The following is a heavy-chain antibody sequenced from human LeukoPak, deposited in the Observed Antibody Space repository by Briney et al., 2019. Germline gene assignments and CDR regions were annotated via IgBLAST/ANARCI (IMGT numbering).Heavy chain of an antibody. CDR3: ARAYSGSWYDGHYFDY. V-gene: IGHV4-4*07. CDR1: GGSISSYY. D-gene: IGHD6-13*01. Sequence: SETLSLTCTVSGGSISSYYWSWIRQPAGKGLEWIGRIYTSGSTNYNPSLKSRVTMSVDTSKNQFSLKLSSVTAADTAVYYCARAYSGSWYDGHYFDYWGQGTLVTVSS. CDR2: IYTSGST. J-gene: IGHJ4*02.